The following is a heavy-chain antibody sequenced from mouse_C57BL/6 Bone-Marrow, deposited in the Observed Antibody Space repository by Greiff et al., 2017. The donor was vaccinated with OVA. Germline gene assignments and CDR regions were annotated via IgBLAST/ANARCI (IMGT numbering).Heavy chain of an antibody. CDR2: ISSGGSYT. J-gene: IGHJ3*01. V-gene: IGHV5-6*02. CDR1: GFTFSSYG. D-gene: IGHD2-4*01. CDR3: ARGIHYDYPWFAY. Sequence: EVMLVESGGDLVKPGGSLKLSCAASGFTFSSYGTSWVRQTPDKRLEWVATISSGGSYTYYPDSVKGRFTISRDNAKNTLYLQMSSLKSEDTAMYYCARGIHYDYPWFAYWGQGTLVTVSA.